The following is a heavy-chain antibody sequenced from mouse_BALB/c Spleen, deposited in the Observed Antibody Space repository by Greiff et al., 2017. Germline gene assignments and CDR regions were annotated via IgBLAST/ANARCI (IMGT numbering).Heavy chain of an antibody. J-gene: IGHJ4*01. D-gene: IGHD3-3*01. CDR1: GFTFSSYG. CDR2: ISSGGSYT. Sequence: EVQLVESGGDLVKPGGSLKLSCAASGFTFSSYGMSWVRQTPDKRLEWVATISSGGSYTYYPDSVKGRFTISRDNAKNTLYLQMSSLKSEDTAMYYCARHGEGLYYAMDYWGQGTSVTVSS. CDR3: ARHGEGLYYAMDY. V-gene: IGHV5-6*01.